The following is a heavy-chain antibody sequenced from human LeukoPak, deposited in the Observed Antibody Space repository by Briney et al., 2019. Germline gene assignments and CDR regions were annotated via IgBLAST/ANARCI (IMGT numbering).Heavy chain of an antibody. D-gene: IGHD1-26*01. V-gene: IGHV3-23*01. CDR1: GFTFSSYA. J-gene: IGHJ4*02. Sequence: GGSLRLSCAASGFTFSSYAMNWVRQAPGKGLEWVSIISGSGGSTYYADSVKGRFTISRDNYKNTLYLQMNRLRAEDTAIYYCAKGCGGSYYSCFGYWGQGTLVTVSS. CDR3: AKGCGGSYYSCFGY. CDR2: ISGSGGST.